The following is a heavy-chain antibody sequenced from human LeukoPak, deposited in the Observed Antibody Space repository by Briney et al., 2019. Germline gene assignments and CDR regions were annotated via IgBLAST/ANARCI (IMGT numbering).Heavy chain of an antibody. J-gene: IGHJ4*02. D-gene: IGHD2-8*01. V-gene: IGHV5-51*01. CDR1: GYTFGSNW. Sequence: GESLKISCKGSGYTFGSNWIAWVRQMSGKGLELMGIIFPADSDTRLSPSFQGQVTISVDKSISTAYLQWSSLKASDTAMYYCARSPLYQSFDYWGQGTLVTVSS. CDR2: IFPADSDT. CDR3: ARSPLYQSFDY.